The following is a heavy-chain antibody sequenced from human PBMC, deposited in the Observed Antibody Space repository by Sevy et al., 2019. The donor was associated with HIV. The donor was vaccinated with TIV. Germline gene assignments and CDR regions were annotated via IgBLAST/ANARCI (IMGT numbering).Heavy chain of an antibody. CDR3: TTGEFRYSDWYGYYFAY. V-gene: IGHV3-15*01. J-gene: IGHJ4*02. D-gene: IGHD3-9*01. CDR1: GFTFSNAW. CDR2: IKSKTDGGTT. Sequence: GESLKISCAASGFTFSNAWMSWVRQAPGKGLEWVGRIKSKTDGGTTEYAAPVKGRFTISRDDSKNTLYLQTNSLKTEDTAVYYCTTGEFRYSDWYGYYFAYWRQGPLVTVSS.